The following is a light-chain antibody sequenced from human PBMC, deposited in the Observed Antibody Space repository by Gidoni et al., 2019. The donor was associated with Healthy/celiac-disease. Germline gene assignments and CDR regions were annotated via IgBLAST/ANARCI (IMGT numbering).Light chain of an antibody. V-gene: IGKV3-15*01. J-gene: IGKJ1*01. Sequence: DIVMPQSPATLSVSPGERATLSCRASRRVSSNLAWYQQKPGQAPRLLIYGASTRATGIPARFSGSGSGTEFTLTISSLQSEDFAVYYCQQYNNWPLWTFGQGTKVEIK. CDR1: RRVSSN. CDR2: GAS. CDR3: QQYNNWPLWT.